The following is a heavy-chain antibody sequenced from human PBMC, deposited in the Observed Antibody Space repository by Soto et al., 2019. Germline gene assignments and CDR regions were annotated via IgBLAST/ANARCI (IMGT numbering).Heavy chain of an antibody. D-gene: IGHD6-19*01. V-gene: IGHV3-23*01. CDR1: GFTFSSYA. CDR3: AKDMYPGSYSSGPYYFDY. Sequence: EVQLLESGGGLVQPGGSLRLSCAASGFTFSSYAMSWVRQAPGKGLEWVSAISGSGGSTYYADSVKGRFTISRDNSKNTRYLQMNSLRAEDTAVYYCAKDMYPGSYSSGPYYFDYWGQGTLVTVSS. CDR2: ISGSGGST. J-gene: IGHJ4*02.